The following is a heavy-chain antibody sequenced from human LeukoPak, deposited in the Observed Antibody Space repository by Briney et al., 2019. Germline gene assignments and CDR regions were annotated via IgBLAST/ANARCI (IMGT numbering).Heavy chain of an antibody. D-gene: IGHD6-25*01. CDR2: ISSSGSNT. V-gene: IGHV3-23*01. CDR1: GSTFSTYA. CDR3: ASLRLPSYYFDY. J-gene: IGHJ4*02. Sequence: GGSLRLSCAASGSTFSTYAMTWVRQAPGKGLEWVSSISSSGSNTYYADSVKGRFTISRDNSKNTLYLQMNSLRAEDTAVYYCASLRLPSYYFDYWGQGTLVTVSS.